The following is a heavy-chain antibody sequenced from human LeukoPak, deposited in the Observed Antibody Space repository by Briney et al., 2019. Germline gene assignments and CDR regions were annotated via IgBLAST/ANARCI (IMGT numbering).Heavy chain of an antibody. D-gene: IGHD6-13*01. Sequence: PGGSLRLSCAASGFAFTSYTMSWVRQAPGKGLEWVSSIPSSSTPIYYADSLRGRFTVSRDNAKNSLYLQMNSLRAEDTAVYSCVRVEDWGAAGNRMDYWGQGTLVTVSS. CDR1: GFAFTSYT. CDR3: VRVEDWGAAGNRMDY. J-gene: IGHJ4*02. CDR2: IPSSSTPI. V-gene: IGHV3-21*01.